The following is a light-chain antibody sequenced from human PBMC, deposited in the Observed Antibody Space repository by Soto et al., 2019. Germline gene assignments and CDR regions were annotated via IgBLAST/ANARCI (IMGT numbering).Light chain of an antibody. V-gene: IGKV3D-20*01. CDR3: QHYGNSPRT. Sequence: EIVLTQSPATLSLSPGERATLSCGASQSVSGSYLAWYQQKPGLAPRLLMYDAFSRATGIPDRFSGSGSGTDFTLTISRLEPEDFEVYYCQHYGNSPRTFGQGTKVDIK. J-gene: IGKJ1*01. CDR1: QSVSGSY. CDR2: DAF.